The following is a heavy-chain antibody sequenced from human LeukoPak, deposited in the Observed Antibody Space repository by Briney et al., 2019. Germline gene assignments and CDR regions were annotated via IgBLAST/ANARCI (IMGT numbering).Heavy chain of an antibody. V-gene: IGHV3-30*18. J-gene: IGHJ4*02. CDR2: ISYDGSNK. CDR3: AKEGPFYGGKAYFDY. Sequence: GGSLRLSCAASGFTFSSYGMHWVRQAPGKGLEWVAVISYDGSNKYYADSVKGRFTISRDNSKNTLYLQMNSLRAEDTAVYYCAKEGPFYGGKAYFDYWGQGTLVTVSS. CDR1: GFTFSSYG. D-gene: IGHD4-23*01.